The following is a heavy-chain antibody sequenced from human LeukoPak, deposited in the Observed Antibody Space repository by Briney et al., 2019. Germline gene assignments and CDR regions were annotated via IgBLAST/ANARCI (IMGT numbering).Heavy chain of an antibody. CDR3: ATDPYYYDSSGYQH. D-gene: IGHD3-22*01. Sequence: ASVKVSCKVSGYTLTELSMHWVRQAPGKGLEWMGGFDPEDGETIYAQKFQGRVTMTEDTSTDTAYMELSSLRSEDTAVYYCATDPYYYDSSGYQHWGQGTLVTVSS. J-gene: IGHJ1*01. CDR1: GYTLTELS. V-gene: IGHV1-24*01. CDR2: FDPEDGET.